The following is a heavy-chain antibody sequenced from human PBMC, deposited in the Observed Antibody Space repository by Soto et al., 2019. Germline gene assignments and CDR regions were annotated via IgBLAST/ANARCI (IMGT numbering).Heavy chain of an antibody. V-gene: IGHV1-46*01. CDR3: AREYLVVVPAAFYYYYYGMDV. D-gene: IGHD2-2*01. Sequence: ASVKVSCKASGYTFTSYYMHWVRQAPGQGLEWMGIINPSGGSTSYAQKFQGRVTMTRDTSTSTVYMELSSLRSEDTAVYYCAREYLVVVPAAFYYYYYGMDVWGQGTTVTVSS. CDR2: INPSGGST. J-gene: IGHJ6*02. CDR1: GYTFTSYY.